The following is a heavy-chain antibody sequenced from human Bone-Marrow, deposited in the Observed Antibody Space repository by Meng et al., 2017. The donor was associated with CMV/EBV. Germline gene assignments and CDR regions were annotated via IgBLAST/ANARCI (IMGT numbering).Heavy chain of an antibody. CDR1: GFTFSSYW. CDR3: AREGYCSSTSCLNWFDP. J-gene: IGHJ5*02. CDR2: IKQDGSEK. D-gene: IGHD2-2*01. Sequence: LSLTCAASGFTFSSYWMSWVRQAPGKGLEWVANIKQDGSEKYYVDSVKGRFTISRDNAKNSLYLQMNSLRAEDTAVYYCAREGYCSSTSCLNWFDPWGQGTLVTVSP. V-gene: IGHV3-7*01.